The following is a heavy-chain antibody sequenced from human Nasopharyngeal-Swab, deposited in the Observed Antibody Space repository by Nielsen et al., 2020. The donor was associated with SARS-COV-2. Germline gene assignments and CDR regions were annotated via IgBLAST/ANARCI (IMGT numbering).Heavy chain of an antibody. CDR2: IYYSGST. V-gene: IGHV4-59*01. Sequence: CQAPGKGLEWIGYIYYSGSTNYNPSLKSRVTISVDTSKNQFSLKLSSVTAADTAVYYCARDYYGMDVWGQGTTVTVSS. CDR3: ARDYYGMDV. J-gene: IGHJ6*02.